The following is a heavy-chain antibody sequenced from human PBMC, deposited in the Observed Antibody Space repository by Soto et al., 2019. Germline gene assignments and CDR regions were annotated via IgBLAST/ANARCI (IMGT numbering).Heavy chain of an antibody. CDR2: IGTAGDT. Sequence: GGSLRLSCAASGFTFSSYDMHWVCQATGKGLEWVSAIGTAGDTYYPGSVKGRFTISRENAKNSLYLQMNSLRAGDTAVYYCARSPPGGYHYYYGLDVWGQGTTVTVSS. CDR1: GFTFSSYD. CDR3: ARSPPGGYHYYYGLDV. J-gene: IGHJ6*02. D-gene: IGHD3-22*01. V-gene: IGHV3-13*04.